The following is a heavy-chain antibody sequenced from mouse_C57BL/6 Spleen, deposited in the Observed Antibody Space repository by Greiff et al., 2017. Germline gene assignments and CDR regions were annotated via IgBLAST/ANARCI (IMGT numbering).Heavy chain of an antibody. CDR2: IYPRSGNT. V-gene: IGHV1-81*01. CDR1: GYTFTSYG. Sequence: VQLQESGAELARPGASVKLSCKASGYTFTSYGISWVKQRTGQGLEWIGEIYPRSGNTYYNEKFKGKATLTADKSSSTAYMELRSLTSEDSAVYFCARSREITTVVASPAYWGQGTLVTVSA. D-gene: IGHD1-1*01. J-gene: IGHJ3*01. CDR3: ARSREITTVVASPAY.